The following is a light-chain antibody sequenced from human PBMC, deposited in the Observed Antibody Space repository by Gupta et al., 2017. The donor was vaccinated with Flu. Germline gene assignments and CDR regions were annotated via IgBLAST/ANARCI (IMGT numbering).Light chain of an antibody. Sequence: QSVLTPPPSASGTPGQRVTISCSGSSSNIGSHSVNWYQHLPGTAPKLLIYSDEQRPSGVPDRCSGSKSGTSASLAISGLQSEDEADYYCAAWDDTLNGVFGGGTKLTVL. V-gene: IGLV1-44*01. J-gene: IGLJ3*02. CDR2: SDE. CDR1: SSNIGSHS. CDR3: AAWDDTLNGV.